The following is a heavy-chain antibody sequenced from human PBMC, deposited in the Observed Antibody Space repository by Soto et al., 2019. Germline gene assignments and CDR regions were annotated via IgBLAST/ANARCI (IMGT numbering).Heavy chain of an antibody. Sequence: WGSLRVACAASGVTFSSYVMHWVRQAPGKGREWVAVIWYDGSNKYYADSVKGRFTISRDNSKNTLYRQMNSLRAEDTAVYYCAREVIAAAGKHYYYYGMGVWGQGTTVTVSS. V-gene: IGHV3-33*01. CDR2: IWYDGSNK. J-gene: IGHJ6*02. D-gene: IGHD6-13*01. CDR3: AREVIAAAGKHYYYYGMGV. CDR1: GVTFSSYV.